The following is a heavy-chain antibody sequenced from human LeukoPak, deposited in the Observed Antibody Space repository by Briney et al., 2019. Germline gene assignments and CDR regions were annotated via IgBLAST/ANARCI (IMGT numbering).Heavy chain of an antibody. D-gene: IGHD4-17*01. CDR3: ARFYCDYAQAFDI. Sequence: GGSLRLSCAASGFTVSSNYMSWVRQAPGKGLEWVSVIYSGGSTYYADSVKGRFTISRDNSKNTLYLQMNSLRAEDTAVYYCARFYCDYAQAFDIWGQGTMVTVSS. CDR1: GFTVSSNY. V-gene: IGHV3-53*01. J-gene: IGHJ3*02. CDR2: IYSGGST.